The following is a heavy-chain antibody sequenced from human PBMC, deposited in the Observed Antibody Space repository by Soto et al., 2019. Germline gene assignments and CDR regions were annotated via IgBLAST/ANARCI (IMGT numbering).Heavy chain of an antibody. CDR3: AKSRIVGATTGDDY. V-gene: IGHV3-23*01. CDR2: ISGSGGRT. CDR1: GFTFSSYA. D-gene: IGHD1-26*01. J-gene: IGHJ4*02. Sequence: EVQLLESGGGLVQPGGSLRLSCAASGFTFSSYAMSWVRQAPGKGLGWVSAISGSGGRTYYADSVKGRFTISRDNSKNTLHLQMNSLRAEDTAVYYCAKSRIVGATTGDDYWGQGTLVTVSS.